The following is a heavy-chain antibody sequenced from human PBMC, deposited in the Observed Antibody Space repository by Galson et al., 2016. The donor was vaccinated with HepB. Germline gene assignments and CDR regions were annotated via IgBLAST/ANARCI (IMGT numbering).Heavy chain of an antibody. J-gene: IGHJ4*02. D-gene: IGHD4/OR15-4a*01. CDR3: ASPAGSSSSNYQFDC. CDR2: MYPGTSET. Sequence: QSGAEVKKPGESLKISCKASGYSFPNFWIGWVRQMPGKGLEWMGIMYPGTSETRYSPSFQGQVTISADKPTRTAYLQWDSLKASDTAIYYCASPAGSSSSNYQFDCWGQGTLVTVSS. CDR1: GYSFPNFW. V-gene: IGHV5-51*04.